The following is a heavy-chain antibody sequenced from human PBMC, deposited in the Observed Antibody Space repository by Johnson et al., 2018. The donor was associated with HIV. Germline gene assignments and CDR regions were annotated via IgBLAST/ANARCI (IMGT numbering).Heavy chain of an antibody. Sequence: QVQLVESGGGVVQPGGSLRLSCAASGFTFSSYGMHWVRQAPGKGLEWVAVISYDGINKHYADSVKGRFTISRDNAKNSLYLQMNSLRAEDTALYYCAKEAYYYDSSGYPSDAFDIWGQGTMVTVSS. J-gene: IGHJ3*02. CDR1: GFTFSSYG. CDR3: AKEAYYYDSSGYPSDAFDI. V-gene: IGHV3-30*18. D-gene: IGHD3-22*01. CDR2: ISYDGINK.